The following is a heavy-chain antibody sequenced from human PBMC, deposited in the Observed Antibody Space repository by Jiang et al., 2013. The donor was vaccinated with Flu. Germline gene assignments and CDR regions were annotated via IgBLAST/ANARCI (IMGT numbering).Heavy chain of an antibody. V-gene: IGHV3-23*01. D-gene: IGHD4-23*01. CDR1: GFTFRNYA. Sequence: QLLESGGGLVQPGESLRLSCEASGFTFRNYAMSWVRQAPGKGLEWVSSISGSGGRTYYADSVKGHFIVSRDNSKNTLFLQMNSLRAEDTAVYYCAKPLMSTVVTHQTTPFDFWGQGTLVTVSS. CDR3: AKPLMSTVVTHQTTPFDF. J-gene: IGHJ4*02. CDR2: ISGSGGRT.